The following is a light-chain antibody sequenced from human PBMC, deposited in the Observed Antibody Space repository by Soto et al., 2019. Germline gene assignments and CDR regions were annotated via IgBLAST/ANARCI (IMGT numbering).Light chain of an antibody. Sequence: QAVVTQEPSFSVSPGGTVTLTCGLSSGSVSTSYYPSWHQQTPGQAPRTLIYNTDTRSSGVPDRSSGSILGNKAALTITGAQADDESEYYCMLYMGSVFWVFGGGTKLTVL. CDR2: NTD. CDR1: SGSVSTSYY. J-gene: IGLJ3*02. V-gene: IGLV8-61*01. CDR3: MLYMGSVFWV.